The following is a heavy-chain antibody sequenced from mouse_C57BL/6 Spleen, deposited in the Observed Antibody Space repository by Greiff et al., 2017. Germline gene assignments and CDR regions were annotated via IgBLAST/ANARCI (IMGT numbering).Heavy chain of an antibody. Sequence: EVQLQQSGAELVRPGASVKLSCTASGFNINDDFMHWVKQRPEPGLEWIGWIDPENGDSEYASEFQGKATIAADTSSSTAYQQLSSLTSEDTAVYYCTPARVGFAYWGQGTLVTVSA. CDR1: GFNINDDF. D-gene: IGHD1-1*01. CDR3: TPARVGFAY. V-gene: IGHV14-4*01. J-gene: IGHJ3*01. CDR2: IDPENGDS.